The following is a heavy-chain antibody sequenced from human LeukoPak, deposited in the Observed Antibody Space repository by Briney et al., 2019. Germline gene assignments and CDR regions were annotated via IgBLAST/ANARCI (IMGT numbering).Heavy chain of an antibody. CDR1: GFTFSSYW. D-gene: IGHD6-13*01. V-gene: IGHV3-74*01. CDR2: INIDGRST. CDR3: ARLRQQLVSLGYGMDV. Sequence: QSGGSLRLSCAASGFTFSSYWMHWVRQAPGKGLVWVSRINIDGRSTSYADSVKGRFTISRDNAKNTLYLQMNSLRAEDTAVYYCARLRQQLVSLGYGMDVWGQGTTVTVSS. J-gene: IGHJ6*02.